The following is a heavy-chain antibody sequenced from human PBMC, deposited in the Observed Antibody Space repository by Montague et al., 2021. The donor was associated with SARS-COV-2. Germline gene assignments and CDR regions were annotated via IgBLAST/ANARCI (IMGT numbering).Heavy chain of an antibody. CDR1: GGSISSFY. Sequence: SETLSLTCTVSGGSISSFYWCWFRQPPGKGLEWIWYISDSGSTNYNSSLTSRVTMSVDTSKTQFSLKVNSVTAADTAVYYCARHYSATLPAVYWGQGTLVTVSS. V-gene: IGHV4-59*08. D-gene: IGHD2-15*01. J-gene: IGHJ4*02. CDR3: ARHYSATLPAVY. CDR2: ISDSGST.